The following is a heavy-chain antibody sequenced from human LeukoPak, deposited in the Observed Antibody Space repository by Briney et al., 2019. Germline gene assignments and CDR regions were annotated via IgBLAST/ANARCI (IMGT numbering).Heavy chain of an antibody. CDR3: HGAGSSAFDI. V-gene: IGHV4-31*03. Sequence: SQTLSLTCTVSGGSISSGGYYWSWIHQHPGKGLEWIGYIYYSGSAYYNPSLKSRVTISVDTSKNQFSLKLSSVTAADTAVYYCHGAGSSAFDIWGQGTMVTVSS. D-gene: IGHD3-10*01. CDR2: IYYSGSA. CDR1: GGSISSGGYY. J-gene: IGHJ3*02.